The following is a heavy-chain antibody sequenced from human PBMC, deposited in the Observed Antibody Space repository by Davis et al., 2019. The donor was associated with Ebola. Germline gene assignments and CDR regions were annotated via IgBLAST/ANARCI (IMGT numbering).Heavy chain of an antibody. CDR3: ARGRSPYWYFDL. Sequence: PGGPLRLSCKGSGYNFNNYWIGWVRQMPGKGREWMGIIFPADSDTRYSPSFQGQFTVSADESISTAYLQWSSLEASDTAMYYCARGRSPYWYFDLWGRGTQVTVSS. CDR2: IFPADSDT. V-gene: IGHV5-51*01. D-gene: IGHD1-26*01. CDR1: GYNFNNYW. J-gene: IGHJ2*01.